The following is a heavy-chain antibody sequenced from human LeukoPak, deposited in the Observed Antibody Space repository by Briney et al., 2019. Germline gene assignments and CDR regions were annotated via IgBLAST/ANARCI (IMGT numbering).Heavy chain of an antibody. Sequence: SETLSLTCTVSGGSISSYYWNWIRQPAGKGLEYIGRTYIGGSTNYNPSLKSRVTMSVDTSKNQFSLKLSSVTAADTAVYYCVGGTYYGGDSWGQGTLVTVSS. V-gene: IGHV4-4*07. J-gene: IGHJ4*02. D-gene: IGHD1-26*01. CDR1: GGSISSYY. CDR3: VGGTYYGGDS. CDR2: TYIGGST.